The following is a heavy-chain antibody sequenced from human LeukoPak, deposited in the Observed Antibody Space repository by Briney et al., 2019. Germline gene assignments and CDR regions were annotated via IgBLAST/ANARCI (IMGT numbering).Heavy chain of an antibody. V-gene: IGHV3-23*01. J-gene: IGHJ5*02. CDR2: IWGSDDKT. CDR1: GFTFSNYA. D-gene: IGHD2-15*01. Sequence: GGSLRLSCVASGFTFSNYAMSWVGQAPGKGLELVSGIWGSDDKTVYGDAVKGRFTISRDNSKNTLYLQMNSLRADDTAVYYCAKTQGYYAAWGQGALVTVSS. CDR3: AKTQGYYAA.